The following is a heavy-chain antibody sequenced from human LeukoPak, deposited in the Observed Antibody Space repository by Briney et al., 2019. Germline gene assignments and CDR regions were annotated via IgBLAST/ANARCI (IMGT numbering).Heavy chain of an antibody. CDR2: INHSGST. CDR1: GGSFSGYY. D-gene: IGHD1-26*01. J-gene: IGHJ3*02. Sequence: SETLSLTCAVYGGSFSGYYWSWIRQPPGKGLEWIGEINHSGSTNYNPSLKSRVTISVDTSKNQFSLKLSSATAADTAVYYCASPSRVGAFDIWGQGTMVTVSS. CDR3: ASPSRVGAFDI. V-gene: IGHV4-34*01.